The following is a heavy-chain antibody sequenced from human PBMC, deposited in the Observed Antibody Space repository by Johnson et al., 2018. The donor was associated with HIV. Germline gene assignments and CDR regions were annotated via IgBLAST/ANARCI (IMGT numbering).Heavy chain of an antibody. CDR1: GFTFSSYV. V-gene: IGHV3-30*02. J-gene: IGHJ3*02. Sequence: QVQLVESGGGVVQPGGSLRLSCAASGFTFSSYVMHWVRQAPGKGLEWVAFLRDDGSAKYYADSVKGRFTISRDNSKNTLYLQMNSLRADDTAVYYCAKGPHGSATPDAFDIWGQGTMVTVSS. D-gene: IGHD2-15*01. CDR3: AKGPHGSATPDAFDI. CDR2: LRDDGSAK.